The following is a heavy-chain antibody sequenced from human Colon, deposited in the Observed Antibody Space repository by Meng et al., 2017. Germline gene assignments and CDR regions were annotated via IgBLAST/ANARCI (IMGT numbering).Heavy chain of an antibody. D-gene: IGHD5-18*01. CDR3: ASRGFSYGYVSF. V-gene: IGHV4-4*02. J-gene: IGHJ4*02. CDR2: IYHSGNT. Sequence: QVLVQESGPGLGKPSGTLSLTCAVSGGSLSNSNWWSWVRQSTGKGLEWIGEIYHSGNTNYNPSLKSRVTISVDKSKNQFSLKVSSVTAADTAVYYCASRGFSYGYVSFWGQGTLVTVSS. CDR1: GGSLSNSNW.